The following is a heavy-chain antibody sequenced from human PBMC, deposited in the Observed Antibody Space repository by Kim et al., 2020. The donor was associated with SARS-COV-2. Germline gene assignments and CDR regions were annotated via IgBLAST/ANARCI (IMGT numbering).Heavy chain of an antibody. V-gene: IGHV1-2*02. CDR1: GYTFTDYY. J-gene: IGHJ5*02. CDR2: INPNTGGT. CDR3: GRGEAVSASVQDYIDP. Sequence: ASVKVSCKASGYTFTDYYIQWVRQAPGQGLEWTGWINPNTGGTNYPQRFQGRVTMTRDTSISTAYMELRRLTYDDTTVYYCGRGEAVSASVQDYIDPWGQGTLVTVSS. D-gene: IGHD4-4*01.